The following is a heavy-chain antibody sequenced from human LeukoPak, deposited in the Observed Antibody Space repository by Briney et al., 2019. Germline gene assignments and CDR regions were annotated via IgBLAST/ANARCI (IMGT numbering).Heavy chain of an antibody. Sequence: GSLRLSCAASGFTVSSSFMNWVRQAPGKGLEWIGEIYHSGSTNYNPSLKSRVTISVDKSKNQFSLKLSSVAAADTAVYYCAREHEGYWGQGTLVTVSS. V-gene: IGHV4-4*02. CDR2: IYHSGST. CDR1: GFTVSSSF. CDR3: AREHEGY. J-gene: IGHJ4*02.